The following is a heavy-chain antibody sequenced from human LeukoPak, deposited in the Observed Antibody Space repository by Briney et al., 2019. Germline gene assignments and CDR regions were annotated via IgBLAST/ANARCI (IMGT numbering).Heavy chain of an antibody. CDR1: GGTFSSYA. J-gene: IGHJ5*02. CDR3: ARDIVVVPAANWFDP. D-gene: IGHD2-2*01. V-gene: IGHV1-69*13. Sequence: SVKISCKASGGTFSSYAISWVRQAPGQGLEWMGGIIPIFGTANYAQKFQGRVTITADESTSTAYMELSSLRSEDTAVYYCARDIVVVPAANWFDPWGQGTLVTVSS. CDR2: IIPIFGTA.